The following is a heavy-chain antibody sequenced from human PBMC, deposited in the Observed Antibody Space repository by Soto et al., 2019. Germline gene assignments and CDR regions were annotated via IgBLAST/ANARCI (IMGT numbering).Heavy chain of an antibody. CDR2: IYHSGST. CDR1: GGSISSGGYS. D-gene: IGHD5-12*01. J-gene: IGHJ4*02. Sequence: QLQLQESGSGLVKPSQTLSLTCAVSGGSISSGGYSWSWIRQPPGKGLEWIGYIYHSGSTCYNPSLKSRVTISVDRSKNLFSLKASSVTAADTAVYYCAAGGGLPRYYWGQGTLVTVSS. CDR3: AAGGGLPRYY. V-gene: IGHV4-30-2*01.